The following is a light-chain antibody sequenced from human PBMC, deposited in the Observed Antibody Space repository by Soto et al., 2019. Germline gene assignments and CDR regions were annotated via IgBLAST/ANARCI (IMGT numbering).Light chain of an antibody. CDR2: RAS. V-gene: IGKV1-5*03. CDR1: QSVSHW. CDR3: QQYQDFPYS. J-gene: IGKJ2*03. Sequence: DIQMTQAPSSLAGSLGDRVTITCRASQSVSHWLAWYHQKPGTAPKLLISRASDLENGVPSRFSAGGSGTEFSLTISRLEPDDFGSYYCQQYQDFPYSFGQGTRLEMK.